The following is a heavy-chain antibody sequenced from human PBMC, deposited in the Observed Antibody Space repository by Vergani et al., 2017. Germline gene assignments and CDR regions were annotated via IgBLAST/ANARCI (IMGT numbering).Heavy chain of an antibody. V-gene: IGHV5-51*01. CDR2: IHPADSDT. D-gene: IGHD3-22*01. CDR1: GYSFTNYW. Sequence: EVQLVQSGAEVTKPGESLNISCQISGYSFTNYWIGWVRQMPGKGLEWMGIIHPADSDTRYSPSFQGQVTISVDKSISTAYLQRSSLRASDSAMYYCARLDGRDSSGSKYFDYWGQGTLVTVSS. J-gene: IGHJ4*02. CDR3: ARLDGRDSSGSKYFDY.